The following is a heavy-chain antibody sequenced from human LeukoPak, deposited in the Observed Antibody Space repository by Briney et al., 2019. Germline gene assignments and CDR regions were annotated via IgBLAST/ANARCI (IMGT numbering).Heavy chain of an antibody. V-gene: IGHV3-7*01. CDR2: IKEDGGET. D-gene: IGHD2/OR15-2a*01. CDR1: GFSLSGDW. Sequence: PGGSLRLSCVGSGFSLSGDWMTWVRQAPGTGLEWVANIKEDGGETYYVDSVKGRFTISRDNAKNSLYLQMNNLRAEDTAVYFCARPVNRPFLFWGPGTLVTVSS. CDR3: ARPVNRPFLF. J-gene: IGHJ4*02.